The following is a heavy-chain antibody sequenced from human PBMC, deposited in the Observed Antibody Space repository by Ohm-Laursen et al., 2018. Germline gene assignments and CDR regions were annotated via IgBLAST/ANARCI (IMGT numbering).Heavy chain of an antibody. J-gene: IGHJ4*02. CDR1: GFTLSNYW. D-gene: IGHD5-18*01. CDR2: ISGSGGST. CDR3: AKSGGYNYRYYFDY. V-gene: IGHV3-23*01. Sequence: SLRLSCAASGFTLSNYWMNWVRQAPGKGLEWVSAISGSGGSTYYADSVKGRFTISRDNSKNTLFLQMNSLRAEDTAVYYCAKSGGYNYRYYFDYWGQGTLVTVSS.